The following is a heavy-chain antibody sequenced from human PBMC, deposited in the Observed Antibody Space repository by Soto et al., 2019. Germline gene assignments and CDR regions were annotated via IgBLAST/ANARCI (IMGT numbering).Heavy chain of an antibody. J-gene: IGHJ6*02. CDR2: ISGSGGST. CDR3: AKDGNDYYGSGSYYTYYYYYYGMDV. Sequence: PGGSLRLSCAASGFTFSSYAMSWVRQAPGKGLEWVSAISGSGGSTYYADSVKGRFTISRDNSKNTLYLQMNSLRAEDTAVYYCAKDGNDYYGSGSYYTYYYYYYGMDVWGQGTTVTVSS. D-gene: IGHD3-10*01. CDR1: GFTFSSYA. V-gene: IGHV3-23*01.